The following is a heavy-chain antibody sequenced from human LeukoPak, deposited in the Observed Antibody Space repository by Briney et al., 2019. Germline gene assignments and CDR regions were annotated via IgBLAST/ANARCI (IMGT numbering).Heavy chain of an antibody. D-gene: IGHD1-26*01. J-gene: IGHJ3*02. V-gene: IGHV5-51*01. CDR3: ARPLSPGSYSAFDI. CDR2: IYPGDSDT. CDR1: GYSFNTYW. Sequence: PGESLKISCKGSGYSFNTYWIGWVRQMPGKGLEWMGIIYPGDSDTRYSPSFQGQVTISADKSLSTAYLQWGSLKASDTAMYYCARPLSPGSYSAFDIWGQGTMVTVSS.